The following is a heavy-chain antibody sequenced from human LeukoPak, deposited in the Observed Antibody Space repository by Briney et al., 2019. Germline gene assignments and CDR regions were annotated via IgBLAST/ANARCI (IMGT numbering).Heavy chain of an antibody. CDR1: GFTFSNSA. V-gene: IGHV3-21*06. D-gene: IGHD2-8*01. CDR2: VSNSGDYI. CDR3: ARALIGYYFDY. J-gene: IGHJ4*02. Sequence: GGSLRLSCAASGFTFSNSAMSWVRQAPGKGLEWVSSVSNSGDYIHYADSVKGRFTISRDNSKNSLYLQMNSLRAEDTAVYYCARALIGYYFDYWGQGTLVTVSS.